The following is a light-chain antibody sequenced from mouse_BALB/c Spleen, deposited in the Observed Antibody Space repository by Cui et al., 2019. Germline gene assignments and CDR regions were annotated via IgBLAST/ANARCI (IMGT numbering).Light chain of an antibody. Sequence: QIVLTQSPAIMSASPGEKVTITCSASSSVSYMHWFQQNPGTSPKLWIYSTSNLASGVPARFSGSGSGTSYSLTISRMEAEDAATYYCQQSSSYPFTFGSGTKLEIK. J-gene: IGKJ4*01. CDR3: QQSSSYPFT. CDR1: SSVSY. V-gene: IGKV4-57*01. CDR2: STS.